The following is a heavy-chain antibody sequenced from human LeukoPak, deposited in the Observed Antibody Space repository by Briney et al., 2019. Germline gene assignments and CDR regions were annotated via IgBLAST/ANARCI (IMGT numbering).Heavy chain of an antibody. CDR2: IRSKANSYAT. J-gene: IGHJ4*02. CDR3: TRHEDPYRYSSSGNFDY. CDR1: GFTFSGSA. D-gene: IGHD6-13*01. Sequence: PGGSLRLSCAASGFTFSGSAMHWVRQASGKGLEWVGRIRSKANSYATAYAASVKGRFTISRDDSKNTAYLQMNSLKTEDTAVYYCTRHEDPYRYSSSGNFDYWGQGTLVTVSS. V-gene: IGHV3-73*01.